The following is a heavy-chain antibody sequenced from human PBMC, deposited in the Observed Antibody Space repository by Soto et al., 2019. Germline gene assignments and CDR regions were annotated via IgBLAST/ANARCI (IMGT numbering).Heavy chain of an antibody. CDR3: ARQRAVTAFDY. J-gene: IGHJ4*02. CDR1: GYSFTSYW. D-gene: IGHD2-15*01. V-gene: IGHV5-10-1*01. CDR2: IDPSDSYT. Sequence: GESLKISCKGSGYSFTSYWINWVRQMPGKGLEWMGRIDPSDSYTNYSPSFQGHVTISTDKSISTAYLPWSSLKASVTAMYYCARQRAVTAFDYWGEGALVTVSS.